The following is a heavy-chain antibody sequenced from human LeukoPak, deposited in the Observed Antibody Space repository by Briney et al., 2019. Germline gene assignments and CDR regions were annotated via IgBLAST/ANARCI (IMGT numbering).Heavy chain of an antibody. CDR1: GFTFDDYG. CDR2: INWNGGST. Sequence: GGSLRLSCAASGFTFDDYGMSWVRQAPGKGLEWVSGINWNGGSTGYADSVKGRFTISRDNAKNSLYLQMNSLRAEDTALYHCARGSSIAALYYIGCWGERTLVTVSS. V-gene: IGHV3-20*01. D-gene: IGHD6-6*01. CDR3: ARGSSIAALYYIGC. J-gene: IGHJ4*02.